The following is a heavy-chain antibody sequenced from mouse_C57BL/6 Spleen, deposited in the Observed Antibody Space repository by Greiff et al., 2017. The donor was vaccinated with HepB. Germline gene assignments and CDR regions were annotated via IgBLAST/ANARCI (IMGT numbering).Heavy chain of an antibody. J-gene: IGHJ4*01. CDR3: VRGGYGNYGYAMDY. D-gene: IGHD2-10*02. CDR2: IRSKSSNYAT. V-gene: IGHV10-3*01. CDR1: GFTFNTYA. Sequence: DAGGGLVQPKGSLKLSCAASGFTFNTYAMHWVRQAPGKGLEWVARIRSKSSNYATYYADSVKDRFTISRDDSQSMLYLQMNNLKTEDTAMYYCVRGGYGNYGYAMDYWGQGTSVTVSS.